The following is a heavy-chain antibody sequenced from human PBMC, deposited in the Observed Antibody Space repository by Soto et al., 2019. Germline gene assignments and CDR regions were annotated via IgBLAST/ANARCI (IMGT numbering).Heavy chain of an antibody. CDR1: GFTFRDYA. J-gene: IGHJ6*01. CDR2: MRAKAFGGTT. D-gene: IGHD2-2*01. Sequence: LRLSCKGSGFTFRDYAISWVRQAPGKGLQWVGFMRAKAFGGTTEYATFVKGRFTISRDDSKSVAYLQMNSLETEDTAVYYCTREGAYTSPPYYYFYAMDVWGEGTRVTVYS. V-gene: IGHV3-49*04. CDR3: TREGAYTSPPYYYFYAMDV.